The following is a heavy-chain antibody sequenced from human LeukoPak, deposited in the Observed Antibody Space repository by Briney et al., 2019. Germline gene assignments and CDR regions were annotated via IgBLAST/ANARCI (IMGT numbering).Heavy chain of an antibody. CDR1: GYSFTYYY. V-gene: IGHV5-51*03. CDR2: IYPGDSDT. Sequence: PGESLKISCKASGYSFTYYYIAWVRQMPGKGLEWMGIIYPGDSDTRYSPSFQGQVTISADKSISTAYLQWSSLKASDTAMYYCARPRYNWNDTPEDYWGQGTLVTVSS. CDR3: ARPRYNWNDTPEDY. D-gene: IGHD1-20*01. J-gene: IGHJ4*02.